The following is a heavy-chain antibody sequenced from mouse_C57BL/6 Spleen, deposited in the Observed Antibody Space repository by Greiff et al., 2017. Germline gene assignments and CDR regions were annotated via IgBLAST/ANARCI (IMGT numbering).Heavy chain of an antibody. V-gene: IGHV1-18*01. CDR3: ARWGDYDKDYYYAMGH. Sequence: VQLKESGPELVKPGASVKIPCKASGYTFTDYNMDWVKQSHGKSLEWIGDINPNNGGTIYNQKFKGKATLTVDKSSSTAYMELRSLTSEDTAVYYCARWGDYDKDYYYAMGHWGEGTSVTVSS. CDR2: INPNNGGT. D-gene: IGHD2-4*01. J-gene: IGHJ4*01. CDR1: GYTFTDYN.